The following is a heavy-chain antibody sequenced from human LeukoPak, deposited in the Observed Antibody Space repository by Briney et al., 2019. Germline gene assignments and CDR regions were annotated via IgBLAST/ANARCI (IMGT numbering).Heavy chain of an antibody. Sequence: ASVKVSCKASGGTFSSYAISWVRQAPGQGLEWMGRIIPILGIANYAQKFQGRVTITADKSTSTAYMELRSLRSEDTAVYYCARGRTMVTGYYFDYWSQGTLVTVSS. J-gene: IGHJ4*02. V-gene: IGHV1-69*04. CDR2: IIPILGIA. CDR3: ARGRTMVTGYYFDY. D-gene: IGHD5-18*01. CDR1: GGTFSSYA.